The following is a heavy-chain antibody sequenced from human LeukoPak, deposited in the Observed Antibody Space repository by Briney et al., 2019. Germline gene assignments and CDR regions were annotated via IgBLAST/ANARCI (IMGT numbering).Heavy chain of an antibody. CDR1: GYTFTSYA. CDR2: INAGNGNT. J-gene: IGHJ3*02. CDR3: ARAPPYYYDSSGYYVGAFDI. V-gene: IGHV1-3*01. Sequence: ASVKVSCKASGYTFTSYAMHWVRQAPGQRLEWMGWINAGNGNTKYSQKFQGRVTITRDTSASTAYMELSSLRSEDTAVYYCARAPPYYYDSSGYYVGAFDIWGQGTMVTVSS. D-gene: IGHD3-22*01.